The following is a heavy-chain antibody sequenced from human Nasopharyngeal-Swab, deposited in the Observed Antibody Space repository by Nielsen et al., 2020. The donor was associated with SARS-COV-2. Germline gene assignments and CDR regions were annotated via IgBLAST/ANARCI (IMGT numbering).Heavy chain of an antibody. Sequence: SETLSLTCTVSGGSVSSGSYYWSWIRQPPGKGLEWIGYIYYSGSTNYNPSLKSRVTISVDTSKNQFSLKLSSVTAADTAVYYCAREILEEYSGSYNHYYYGMDVWGQGTTVTFSS. J-gene: IGHJ6*02. V-gene: IGHV4-61*01. CDR2: IYYSGST. CDR1: GGSVSSGSYY. D-gene: IGHD1-26*01. CDR3: AREILEEYSGSYNHYYYGMDV.